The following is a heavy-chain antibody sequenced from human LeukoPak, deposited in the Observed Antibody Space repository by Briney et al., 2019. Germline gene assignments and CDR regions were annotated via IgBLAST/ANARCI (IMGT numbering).Heavy chain of an antibody. CDR3: ATDRDSSRIFWDY. D-gene: IGHD3-3*01. Sequence: ASVKLSCKVSGYTLTELSMHWVRQAPGKGLEWMGGFDPEDGETIYAQKYQGRVTMTEDTSTDTAYMELSSLRSEDTAVYYCATDRDSSRIFWDYWGQGTLVTVSS. CDR2: FDPEDGET. V-gene: IGHV1-24*01. J-gene: IGHJ4*02. CDR1: GYTLTELS.